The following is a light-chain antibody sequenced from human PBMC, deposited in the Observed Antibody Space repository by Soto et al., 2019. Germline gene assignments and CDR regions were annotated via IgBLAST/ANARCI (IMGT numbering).Light chain of an antibody. CDR1: QSIDSY. J-gene: IGKJ1*01. CDR3: QQSYSMPRT. V-gene: IGKV1-39*01. CDR2: AAS. Sequence: DIQMTQSPSSLSASVGDRVTITCRTSQSIDSYLNWYQEKPGKAPNLLMYAASSLQSGVPSRFSGSGSGTDFTLTITCLQPEDFATYYCQQSYSMPRTFGQGTKVEVK.